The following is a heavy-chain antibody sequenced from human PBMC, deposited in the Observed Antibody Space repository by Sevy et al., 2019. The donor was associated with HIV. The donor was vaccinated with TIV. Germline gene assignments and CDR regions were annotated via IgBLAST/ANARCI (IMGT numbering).Heavy chain of an antibody. V-gene: IGHV3-21*01. Sequence: GGSLRLSCAASGFTFNTYAMHWVRQAPGKGLEWVSSISSGSSYIFYADSVKGRFTISRDNAKNSLYLHMNSLRAEDTAVYYCARGDYYGSLYYFDYWGPGTLVTVSS. CDR2: ISSGSSYI. CDR3: ARGDYYGSLYYFDY. CDR1: GFTFNTYA. D-gene: IGHD3-10*01. J-gene: IGHJ4*02.